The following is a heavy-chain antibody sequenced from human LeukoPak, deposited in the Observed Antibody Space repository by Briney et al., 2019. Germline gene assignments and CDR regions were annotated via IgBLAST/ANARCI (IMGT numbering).Heavy chain of an antibody. CDR1: GFVFSNSW. V-gene: IGHV3-23*01. Sequence: GGSLRLSCTASGFVFSNSWMSWVRQAPGKALEWVSGISSGGGSTHYADSVKGRFTISRDNSKNTLYLEMSSLRAEDTAVYYCAKSGYNYDSNAYPFIDYWGQGTLVTVSS. CDR3: AKSGYNYDSNAYPFIDY. J-gene: IGHJ4*02. D-gene: IGHD3-22*01. CDR2: ISSGGGST.